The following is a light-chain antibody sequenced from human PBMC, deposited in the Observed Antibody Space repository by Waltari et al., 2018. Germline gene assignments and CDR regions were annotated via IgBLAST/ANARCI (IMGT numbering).Light chain of an antibody. Sequence: DIQMTQSPSTLSASVGDRVTITCRASQFISTWLAWYQQKPGKAPQLLIYKASRLESGVPSRFSGSGSGTEFTLTISSLQPDDFATYYCQQYNSDPWTFGQGTKVEIK. J-gene: IGKJ1*01. CDR3: QQYNSDPWT. CDR2: KAS. CDR1: QFISTW. V-gene: IGKV1-5*03.